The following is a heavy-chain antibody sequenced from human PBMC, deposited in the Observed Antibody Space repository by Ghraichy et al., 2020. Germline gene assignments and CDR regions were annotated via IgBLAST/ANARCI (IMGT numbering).Heavy chain of an antibody. CDR1: GFTFSSYN. CDR2: ISSSSSYI. J-gene: IGHJ4*02. Sequence: LSLTCAASGFTFSSYNMNWVRQAPGKGLEWVSCISSSSSYIYYADSVKGRFTISRDNAKNSLYLQMNSLRAEDTAVYYCARDTSGYDRTVDYWGQGTLVTVSS. V-gene: IGHV3-21*01. D-gene: IGHD5-12*01. CDR3: ARDTSGYDRTVDY.